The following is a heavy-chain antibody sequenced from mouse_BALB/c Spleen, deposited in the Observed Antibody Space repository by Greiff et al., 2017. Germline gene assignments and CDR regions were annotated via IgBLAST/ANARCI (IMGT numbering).Heavy chain of an antibody. J-gene: IGHJ3*01. CDR2: IWGDGST. CDR1: GFSLTGYG. D-gene: IGHD3-1*01. CDR3: ARDQSSGYAWFAY. V-gene: IGHV2-6-7*01. Sequence: QVHVKQSGPGLVAPSQSLSITCTVSGFSLTGYGVNWVRQPPGKGLEWLGMIWGDGSTDYNSALKSRLSISKDNSKSQVFLKMNSLQTDDTARYYCARDQSSGYAWFAYWGQGTLVTVSA.